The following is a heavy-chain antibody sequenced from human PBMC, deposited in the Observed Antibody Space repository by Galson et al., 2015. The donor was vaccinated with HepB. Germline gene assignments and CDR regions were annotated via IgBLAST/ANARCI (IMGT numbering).Heavy chain of an antibody. D-gene: IGHD5-12*01. CDR2: ISGSGGST. CDR1: GVTFSSYA. J-gene: IGHJ4*02. V-gene: IGHV3-23*01. CDR3: AKGVDIVATIPFDY. Sequence: SLRLSCAASGVTFSSYAMSWVRQAPGKGLEWVSAISGSGGSTYYADSVKGRFTISRDNSNNTLYLQMNSLRAEDTAVYYCAKGVDIVATIPFDYWGQGTLVTVSS.